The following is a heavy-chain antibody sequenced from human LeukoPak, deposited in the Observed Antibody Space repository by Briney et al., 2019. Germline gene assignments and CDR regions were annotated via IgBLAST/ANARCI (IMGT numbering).Heavy chain of an antibody. J-gene: IGHJ4*02. CDR2: IVAAGDT. V-gene: IGHV3-13*01. D-gene: IGHD6-19*01. CDR1: GFTVSSSG. CDR3: ARENGSGEFDY. Sequence: GGSLRLSWAAAGFTVSSSGMHWVRQARGKGREWVSAIVAAGDTYYPGSVKGRFNISREKAKNSLYLQMNSQRAGDTAVYYWARENGSGEFDYWGQRTLVTVSS.